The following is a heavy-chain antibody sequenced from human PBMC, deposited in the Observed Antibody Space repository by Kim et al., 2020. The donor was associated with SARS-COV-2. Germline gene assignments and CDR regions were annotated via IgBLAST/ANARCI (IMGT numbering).Heavy chain of an antibody. V-gene: IGHV4-34*01. J-gene: IGHJ6*02. D-gene: IGHD5-12*01. CDR2: INHSGST. Sequence: SETLSLTCAVYGGSFSGYYWSWIRQPPGKGLEWIGEINHSGSTNYNPSLKSRVTISVDTSKNQFSLKLSSVTAADTAVYYCARGKSVVATTYYYYYGMDVWGQGTTVTVSS. CDR1: GGSFSGYY. CDR3: ARGKSVVATTYYYYYGMDV.